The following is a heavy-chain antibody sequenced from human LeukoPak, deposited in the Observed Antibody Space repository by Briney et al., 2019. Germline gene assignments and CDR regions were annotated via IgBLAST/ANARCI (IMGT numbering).Heavy chain of an antibody. CDR2: IYYSGST. V-gene: IGHV4-59*01. D-gene: IGHD6-19*01. J-gene: IGHJ4*02. CDR3: AGAAVTPQGFDY. Sequence: PSETLSLTCTVSGGSISSYYWSWIRQPPGKGLEWIGYIYYSGSTNYNASLKSRVTISVDTSKNQFSLKLSSVPAADTAVYYCAGAAVTPQGFDYWGQGTLVNVSS. CDR1: GGSISSYY.